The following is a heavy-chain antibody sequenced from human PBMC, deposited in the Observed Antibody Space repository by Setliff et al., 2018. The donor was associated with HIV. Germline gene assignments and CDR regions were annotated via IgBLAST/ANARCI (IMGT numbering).Heavy chain of an antibody. V-gene: IGHV3-7*01. Sequence: GGSLRLSCAVSGFTFSSHWMVWVRQAPGKGLEWVANINHDGSEKNYVDSVKGRFTISRDNAKNSLFLQMNSLRAEDTAVYYCARGQTSVTLQFDHWGQGTLVTVSS. CDR1: GFTFSSHW. CDR3: ARGQTSVTLQFDH. D-gene: IGHD4-17*01. J-gene: IGHJ4*02. CDR2: INHDGSEK.